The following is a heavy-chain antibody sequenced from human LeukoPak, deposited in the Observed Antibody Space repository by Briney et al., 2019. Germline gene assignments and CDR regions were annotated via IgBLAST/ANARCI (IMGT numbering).Heavy chain of an antibody. CDR2: ISYDGSNK. D-gene: IGHD5-18*01. CDR1: GFTFSSYA. CDR3: ARVIPGPGDTAMVP. J-gene: IGHJ5*02. V-gene: IGHV3-30*04. Sequence: SGGYLRLSCAASGFTFSSYAMHWVRQAPGKGLEGVAVISYDGSNKYYADPVKGRFTISRDNSKNTLYLQMNSLRAEDTAVYYCARVIPGPGDTAMVPWGQGTLVTVSS.